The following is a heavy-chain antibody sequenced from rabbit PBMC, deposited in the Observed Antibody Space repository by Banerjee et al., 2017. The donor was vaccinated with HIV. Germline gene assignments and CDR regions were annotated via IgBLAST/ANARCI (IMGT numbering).Heavy chain of an antibody. CDR3: ARDPYYSSGWGSPDYGMDL. CDR1: GFSFSSSYW. Sequence: QSLEESGGDLVKPGASLTLTCTASGFSFSSSYWICWVRQAPGKGLEWIACIYTGGSGSTYYASWAKGRFTISKTSSTTVTLQMTSLTAADTATYFCARDPYYSSGWGSPDYGMDLWGQGTLVTVS. J-gene: IGHJ6*01. D-gene: IGHD4-1*01. CDR2: IYTGGSGST. V-gene: IGHV1S40*01.